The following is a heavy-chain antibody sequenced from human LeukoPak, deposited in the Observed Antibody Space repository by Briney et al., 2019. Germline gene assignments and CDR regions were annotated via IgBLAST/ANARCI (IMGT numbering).Heavy chain of an antibody. CDR2: IRYDGNNK. Sequence: GGSLRLSCAASGFTFSDYSMHWVRQAPGKGLNWVAFIRYDGNNKYYADSVKGRFTISRDNSKNMLYLEMNSLSTEDTAVYYCAKDKSMVRELDYWGQGTLVTVSS. J-gene: IGHJ4*02. V-gene: IGHV3-30*02. D-gene: IGHD3-10*01. CDR3: AKDKSMVRELDY. CDR1: GFTFSDYS.